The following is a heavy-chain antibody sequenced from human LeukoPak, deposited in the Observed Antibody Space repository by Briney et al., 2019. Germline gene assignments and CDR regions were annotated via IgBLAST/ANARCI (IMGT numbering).Heavy chain of an antibody. CDR1: GDSVSSNSAA. CDR2: KYYRSTWYY. D-gene: IGHD3-16*01. J-gene: IGHJ4*02. Sequence: SQTLSLTCAISGDSVSSNSAAWTWIRQSPSRGLEWLGRKYYRSTWYYEYSVSVESRITINPETSKNQFSLQVNSVSPEDTAVYYCAREELGFDHWGQGTLVTVSS. CDR3: AREELGFDH. V-gene: IGHV6-1*01.